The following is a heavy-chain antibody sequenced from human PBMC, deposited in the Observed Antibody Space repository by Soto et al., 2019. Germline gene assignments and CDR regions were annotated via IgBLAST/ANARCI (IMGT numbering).Heavy chain of an antibody. CDR3: ARDPSEGRVGNWFES. J-gene: IGHJ5*01. V-gene: IGHV3-21*06. Sequence: PGGSLRLSCAASGFTFSRYGMNWLRQAPGKGLEWVASISSTTSYVYYADSVKGRFSTSRDNAKNILYLEMYALSTEDTAVYYCARDPSEGRVGNWFESWGQGTLVTVSS. D-gene: IGHD2-2*01. CDR2: ISSTTSYV. CDR1: GFTFSRYG.